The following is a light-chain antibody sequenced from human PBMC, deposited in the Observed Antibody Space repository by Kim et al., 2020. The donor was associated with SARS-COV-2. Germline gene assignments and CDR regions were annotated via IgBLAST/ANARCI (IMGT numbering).Light chain of an antibody. Sequence: QSALTQPPSASGSPGQSVTISCTGTSSDVGAYNYVSWYQQHSGKAPKLMIYEVSKRPSGVPDRFSGSKSGNTASLTVSGLQAEDEADYYCSSYAGSSTWVFGGGTKLTVL. J-gene: IGLJ3*02. CDR1: SSDVGAYNY. V-gene: IGLV2-8*01. CDR3: SSYAGSSTWV. CDR2: EVS.